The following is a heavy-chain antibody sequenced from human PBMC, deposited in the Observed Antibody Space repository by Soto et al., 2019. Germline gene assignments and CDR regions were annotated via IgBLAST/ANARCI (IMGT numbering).Heavy chain of an antibody. CDR1: SGSFSSDY. D-gene: IGHD2-21*01. CDR3: SRGSDPHN. J-gene: IGHJ2*01. CDR2: IHPSGDT. Sequence: SQTLSLTCAVFSGSFSSDYCTWTRQPPGKGLEWIGEIHPSGDTDYNPSLSNRVTISLDTSKSQFSLMLTSVTAADTAVYFCSRGSDPHNGGR. V-gene: IGHV4-34*01.